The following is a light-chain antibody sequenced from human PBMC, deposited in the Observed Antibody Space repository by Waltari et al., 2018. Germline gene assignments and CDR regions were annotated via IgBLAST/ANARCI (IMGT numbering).Light chain of an antibody. CDR2: VNSDGSH. CDR3: QTWGTGPRV. J-gene: IGLJ2*01. CDR1: SGHSSYA. Sequence: QVVLTQSPSASASLGASVKLTCTLSSGHSSYAIAWHQQQPEKGPRYLMKVNSDGSHNKGDWIPERFSGSSSGAERYLTISGLQSEDEADYYCQTWGTGPRVFGGGTKLTVL. V-gene: IGLV4-69*01.